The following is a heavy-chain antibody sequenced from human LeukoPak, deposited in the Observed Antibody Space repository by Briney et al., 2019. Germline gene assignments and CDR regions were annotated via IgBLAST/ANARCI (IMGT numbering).Heavy chain of an antibody. CDR3: AKDMSFNYYDSSGYCFDY. D-gene: IGHD3-22*01. CDR2: ISWNSGSI. J-gene: IGHJ4*02. Sequence: GGSLRLSCAASGFTFDDYAMHWVRHAPGKGLEWVSGISWNSGSIGYADPVKGRFTISRDNAKNSLYLQMNSLRAEDTALYYCAKDMSFNYYDSSGYCFDYWGQGTLVTVSS. V-gene: IGHV3-9*01. CDR1: GFTFDDYA.